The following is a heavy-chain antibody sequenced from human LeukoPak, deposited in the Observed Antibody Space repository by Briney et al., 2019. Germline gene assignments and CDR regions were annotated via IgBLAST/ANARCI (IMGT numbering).Heavy chain of an antibody. D-gene: IGHD2/OR15-2a*01. CDR3: ARAIRAGVGGISGYYFDY. V-gene: IGHV4-59*01. CDR1: GGSISSYY. Sequence: PSETLSLTCTVSGGSISSYYWSWIRQPPGKGLEWIGYIYYGGSTNYNPSLKSRVTISVDTSKNQFSLKLSSVTAADTAVYYCARAIRAGVGGISGYYFDYWGQGTLVTVSS. CDR2: IYYGGST. J-gene: IGHJ4*02.